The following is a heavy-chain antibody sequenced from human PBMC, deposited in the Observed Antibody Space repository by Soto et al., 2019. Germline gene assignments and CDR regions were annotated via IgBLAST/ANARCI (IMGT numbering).Heavy chain of an antibody. D-gene: IGHD2-15*01. J-gene: IGHJ4*02. CDR2: ISGSGGST. V-gene: IGHV3-23*01. CDR1: GFTFSSYA. Sequence: EVQLLESGGGLVQPGGSLRLSCAASGFTFSSYAMSWVRQAPGKGLEWVSAISGSGGSTYYADSVKGRFTISRDNSKNTLYLQMTSLRAEDTAVYYCATHQRDIVVVVAATLDSWGQGTLVTVSS. CDR3: ATHQRDIVVVVAATLDS.